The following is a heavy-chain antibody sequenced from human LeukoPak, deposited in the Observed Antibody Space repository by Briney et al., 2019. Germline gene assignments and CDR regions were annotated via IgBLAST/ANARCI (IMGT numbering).Heavy chain of an antibody. J-gene: IGHJ5*02. CDR1: GFTFSTYS. D-gene: IGHD3-10*01. V-gene: IGHV3-21*01. CDR3: ARDRVASGRFGEVAS. Sequence: GGSLRFSCAAPGFTFSTYSMNWVRQAPGKGLEWVSFISGGGSYIYYAESVKGRFTISRDNAKNSLYLQMNSLRAEDTAIYYCARDRVASGRFGEVASWGQGTLVTVSS. CDR2: ISGGGSYI.